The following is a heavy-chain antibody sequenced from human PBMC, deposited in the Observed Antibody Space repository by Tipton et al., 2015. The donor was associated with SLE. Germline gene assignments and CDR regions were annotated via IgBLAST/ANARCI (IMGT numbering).Heavy chain of an antibody. CDR1: GDSISSSNYY. CDR3: ARDLGSLWSRYGLDI. D-gene: IGHD2-21*01. J-gene: IGHJ6*02. Sequence: TLSLTCTVSGDSISSSNYYWGWVRQPPGKGLEWIASIIYSGNTYYNPSLKSRVTISVDTSKNQFSLNLSSVTAADTALYYCARDLGSLWSRYGLDIWGQGTTVTVSS. CDR2: IIYSGNT. V-gene: IGHV4-39*07.